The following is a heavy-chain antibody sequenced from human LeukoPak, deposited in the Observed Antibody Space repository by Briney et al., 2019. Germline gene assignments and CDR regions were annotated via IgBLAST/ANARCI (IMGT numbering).Heavy chain of an antibody. J-gene: IGHJ3*02. CDR1: GGTFSSYA. CDR2: IIPIFGTA. V-gene: IGHV1-69*06. Sequence: APVKVSCKASGGTFSSYAISWVRQAPVQGLEWMGGIIPIFGTANYAQKFQGRVTITADKSTSTAYMELSSLRSEDTAVYYCATTTSRGTFGPFDIWGQGTMVTVSS. CDR3: ATTTSRGTFGPFDI. D-gene: IGHD3-16*01.